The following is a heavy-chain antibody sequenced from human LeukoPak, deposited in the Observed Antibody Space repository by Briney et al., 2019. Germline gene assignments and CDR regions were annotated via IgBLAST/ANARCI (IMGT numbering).Heavy chain of an antibody. CDR3: AGTRIAAADDIYYYYYMDV. CDR1: GGSFSGYY. Sequence: SETLSLTCAVYGGSFSGYYWSWIRQPPGKGLEWIGEINHSGSTNYNPSLKSRVTISVDTSKNQFSLKLSSVTAADTAVYYCAGTRIAAADDIYYYYYMDVWGKGTTVIISS. J-gene: IGHJ6*03. D-gene: IGHD6-13*01. V-gene: IGHV4-34*01. CDR2: INHSGST.